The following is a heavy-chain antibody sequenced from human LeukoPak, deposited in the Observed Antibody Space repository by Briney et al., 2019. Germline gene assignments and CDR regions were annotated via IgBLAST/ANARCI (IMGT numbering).Heavy chain of an antibody. V-gene: IGHV3-66*01. Sequence: PGGSLRLSCAASGFTVSSKYMAWVRQAPGKGLEWVSFINSGGTTNYADSVKGRFTISRDYSKNTLNLQMNSLRAEDTAVYFCARGGSSSFLDSWGQGTLVTVSS. CDR3: ARGGSSSFLDS. J-gene: IGHJ4*02. D-gene: IGHD6-6*01. CDR1: GFTVSSKY. CDR2: INSGGTT.